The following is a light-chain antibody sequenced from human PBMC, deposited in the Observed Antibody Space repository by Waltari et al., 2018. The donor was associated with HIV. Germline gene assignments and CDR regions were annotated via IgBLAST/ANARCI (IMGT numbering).Light chain of an antibody. CDR3: ASHAAENTVV. J-gene: IGLJ2*01. CDR1: TSDKF. V-gene: IGLV2-14*01. Sequence: QSALTQPASVSGSPGQSITISCLGTTSDKFVSWYLVHPGKAPKLIIFEATGRPSGVSNRFSASKSGTTASLTISGLHTDDEGLYFCASHAAENTVVFAGGTEVTVL. CDR2: EAT.